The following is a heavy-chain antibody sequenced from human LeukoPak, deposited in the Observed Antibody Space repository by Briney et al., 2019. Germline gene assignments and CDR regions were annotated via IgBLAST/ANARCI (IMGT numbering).Heavy chain of an antibody. CDR2: ISYDGSNK. J-gene: IGHJ4*02. D-gene: IGHD1-14*01. V-gene: IGHV3-30-3*01. CDR3: ARPASDRKYYFDY. CDR1: GFTFSSYA. Sequence: GRSLRLSCAASGFTFSSYAMHWVRQAPGKGLEWVAVISYDGSNKYYADSVKGRFTISRDNSKNTLYLQMNSLIAEDTAVYYCARPASDRKYYFDYWGQGTLVTVSS.